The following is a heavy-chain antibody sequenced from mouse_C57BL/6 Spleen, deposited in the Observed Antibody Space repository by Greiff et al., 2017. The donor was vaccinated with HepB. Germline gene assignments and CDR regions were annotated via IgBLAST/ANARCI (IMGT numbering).Heavy chain of an antibody. CDR3: ARSRYDYDGAWFAY. Sequence: QVQLQQSGAELARPGASVKLSCKASGYTFTSYGISWVKQRTGQGLEWIGEIYPRSGNTYSNEKFKGKATLTADKSSSTADMQLRSLTSEDSAVYVCARSRYDYDGAWFAYWGQGTLVTVSA. J-gene: IGHJ3*01. V-gene: IGHV1-81*01. CDR2: IYPRSGNT. CDR1: GYTFTSYG. D-gene: IGHD2-4*01.